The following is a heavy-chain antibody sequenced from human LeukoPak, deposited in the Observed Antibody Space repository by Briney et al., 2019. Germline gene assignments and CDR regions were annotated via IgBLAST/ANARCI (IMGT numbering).Heavy chain of an antibody. J-gene: IGHJ4*02. V-gene: IGHV4-59*11. CDR2: IYYSGST. Sequence: SETLSLTCAVSGASISSHYWSWIRQPPGKGLEWIGYIYYSGSTSYNPSLKSRVTISVDTSSNQFSLILTSVTAADTAVYYCARGTKTGYTGYDWNYWGQGSLVTVSS. D-gene: IGHD5-12*01. CDR3: ARGTKTGYTGYDWNY. CDR1: GASISSHY.